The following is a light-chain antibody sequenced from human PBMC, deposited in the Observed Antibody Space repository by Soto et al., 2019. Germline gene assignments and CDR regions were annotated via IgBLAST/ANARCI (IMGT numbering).Light chain of an antibody. CDR1: SGHSSYA. J-gene: IGLJ3*02. CDR2: LNSDGSH. CDR3: QTWGTGIPWV. V-gene: IGLV4-69*01. Sequence: QSVLTQSPSASASLGASVKLTCTLSSGHSSYAIAWHQQQPEKGPRYLMKLNSDGSHSKGDGIPDRFSGSSSGAERYLTISRLRPEDEADYYCQTWGTGIPWVFGGGTKLTVL.